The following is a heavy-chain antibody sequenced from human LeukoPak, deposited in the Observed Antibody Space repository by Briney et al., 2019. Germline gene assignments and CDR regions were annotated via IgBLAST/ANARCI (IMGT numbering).Heavy chain of an antibody. Sequence: SVKVSCKASGGTFSSYAISWVRQAPGQGLEWMGGILPIFGTANYAQKFQGRVTITTDESPSTAYMELSSLRSEDTAVYYCARDRNSSSSLGFDYWGQGNLVSVSS. V-gene: IGHV1-69*05. J-gene: IGHJ4*02. CDR3: ARDRNSSSSLGFDY. CDR1: GGTFSSYA. D-gene: IGHD6-6*01. CDR2: ILPIFGTA.